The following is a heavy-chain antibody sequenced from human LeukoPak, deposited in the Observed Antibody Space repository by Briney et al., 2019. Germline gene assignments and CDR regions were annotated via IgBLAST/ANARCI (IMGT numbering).Heavy chain of an antibody. CDR2: IIPIFGTA. Sequence: SVKVSCKASGGTFSSYAISWVRQAPGQGLEWMGGIIPIFGTANYAQKFQGRVTITADESTSTAYMELSSLRSEDTAVYYCARSYDSSGYYFELAFDIWGQGTMIIVSS. CDR3: ARSYDSSGYYFELAFDI. CDR1: GGTFSSYA. V-gene: IGHV1-69*13. D-gene: IGHD3-22*01. J-gene: IGHJ3*02.